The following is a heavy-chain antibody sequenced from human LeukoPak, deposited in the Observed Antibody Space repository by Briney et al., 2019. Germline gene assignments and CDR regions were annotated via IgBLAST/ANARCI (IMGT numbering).Heavy chain of an antibody. J-gene: IGHJ3*02. CDR1: GGSISSYY. D-gene: IGHD1-1*01. V-gene: IGHV4-59*01. CDR3: ARETLGWNGRLHAFDI. Sequence: PSETLSLTCSVSGGSISSYYWHWIRQPPGKGLEWIGYIYYNERTTYNPSLNSRVTISINTSKNQFSLRLSSVTAADTAVYFCARETLGWNGRLHAFDIWGQGTMVTVSS. CDR2: IYYNERT.